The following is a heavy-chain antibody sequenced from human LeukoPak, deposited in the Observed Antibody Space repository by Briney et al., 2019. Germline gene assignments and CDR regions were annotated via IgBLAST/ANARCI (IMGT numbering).Heavy chain of an antibody. J-gene: IGHJ4*02. CDR3: AKDNWYSSSSHGIDY. CDR2: SSGSGGST. V-gene: IGHV3-23*01. Sequence: GRSLRLSCAASGFTFSSYAMSWVRQAPGKGLEWVSASSGSGGSTYYADSVKGRFTISRDNSKNTLYLQMDSLRGVDTAVYYCAKDNWYSSSSHGIDYWGQGTLVTVSS. D-gene: IGHD6-6*01. CDR1: GFTFSSYA.